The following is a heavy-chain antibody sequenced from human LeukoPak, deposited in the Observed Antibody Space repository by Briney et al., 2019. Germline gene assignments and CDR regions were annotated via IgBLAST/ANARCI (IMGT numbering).Heavy chain of an antibody. CDR3: ARESYYYGSGSLPWAHYQYYHMDV. D-gene: IGHD3-10*01. J-gene: IGHJ6*03. Sequence: SQTLSLTCAIPGDSVSSNSAAWNWIRQSPSRGLEWLGRTYYRSKWYNEYAVSVKSRIIINPDTSKNQFSLKLTSVTAADTAVYYCARESYYYGSGSLPWAHYQYYHMDVWGKGTTVTISS. CDR2: TYYRSKWYN. CDR1: GDSVSSNSAA. V-gene: IGHV6-1*01.